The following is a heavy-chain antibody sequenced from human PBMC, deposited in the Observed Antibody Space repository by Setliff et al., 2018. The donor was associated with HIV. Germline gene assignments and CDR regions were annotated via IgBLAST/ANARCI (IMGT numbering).Heavy chain of an antibody. D-gene: IGHD3-3*01. J-gene: IGHJ4*02. CDR2: INPQTGGT. CDR1: GYTLSSHY. V-gene: IGHV1-2*02. Sequence: ASVKVSCKASGYTLSSHYIHWVRQAPGHRPEWVGWINPQTGGTNFAQKFQGRITMTSDTSVSTVFIELSRLKSDDTALYYCARDLRNSNTLFGVLNFVFDFWGQGTPVTVSS. CDR3: ARDLRNSNTLFGVLNFVFDF.